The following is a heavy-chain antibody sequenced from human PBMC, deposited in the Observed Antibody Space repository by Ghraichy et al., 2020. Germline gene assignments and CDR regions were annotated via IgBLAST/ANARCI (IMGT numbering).Heavy chain of an antibody. CDR3: ARSSIQWLNY. Sequence: GGSLRLSCTASGFIISTNFMSWVRLPPGKELEWVSIIYSDGRTFYADSVKGRFTISRDNSKNTLYLQMSSLTVDDTAVYYCARSSIQWLNYWGQGTLVTVSS. D-gene: IGHD6-19*01. J-gene: IGHJ4*02. CDR1: GFIISTNF. CDR2: IYSDGRT. V-gene: IGHV3-53*01.